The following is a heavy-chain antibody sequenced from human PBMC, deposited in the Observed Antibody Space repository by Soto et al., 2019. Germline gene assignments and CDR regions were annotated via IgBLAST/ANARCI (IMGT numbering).Heavy chain of an antibody. CDR1: GGSISSYY. Sequence: PSETLSLTCTVSGGSISSYYWSWIRQPPGKGLEWIGYMYYSGSTNYNPSLRSRVTISVDTSKNQFSLRLPSMTAADTAVYYCAGSSGMVRGAFDVWGQGTMVTVSS. CDR2: MYYSGST. D-gene: IGHD6-19*01. J-gene: IGHJ3*01. CDR3: AGSSGMVRGAFDV. V-gene: IGHV4-59*01.